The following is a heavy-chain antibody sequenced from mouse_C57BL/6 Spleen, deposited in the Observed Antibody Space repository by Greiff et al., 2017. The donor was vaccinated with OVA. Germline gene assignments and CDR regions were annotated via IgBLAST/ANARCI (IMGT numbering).Heavy chain of an antibody. CDR1: GYTFTSYW. CDR3: ARPEGYGSSYWYFDV. Sequence: QVQLQQPGAELVKPGASVKMSCKASGYTFTSYWITWVKQRPGQGLEWIGDIYPGSGSTNYNEKFKSKATLTVDTSSSTAYMQLSSLTSEDSAVYYGARPEGYGSSYWYFDVWGTGTTVTVSS. J-gene: IGHJ1*03. CDR2: IYPGSGST. V-gene: IGHV1-55*01. D-gene: IGHD1-1*01.